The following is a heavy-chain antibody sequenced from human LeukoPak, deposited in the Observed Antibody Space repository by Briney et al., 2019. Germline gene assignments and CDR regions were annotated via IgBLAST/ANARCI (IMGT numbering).Heavy chain of an antibody. CDR2: ISSGSTYI. Sequence: GGSLRLSCTASGFTFSSYGMHWVRQAPGKGLEWVSSISSGSTYIYYADSVKGRFTISRDNPKNSLYLQLNSLRAEDTAVYYCARDWYSAPLGYFDYWGQGTLVTVSS. V-gene: IGHV3-21*01. CDR3: ARDWYSAPLGYFDY. J-gene: IGHJ4*02. CDR1: GFTFSSYG. D-gene: IGHD1-26*01.